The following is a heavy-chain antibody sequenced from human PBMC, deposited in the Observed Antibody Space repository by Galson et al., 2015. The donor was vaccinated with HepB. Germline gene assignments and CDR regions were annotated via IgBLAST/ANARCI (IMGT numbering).Heavy chain of an antibody. Sequence: SLRLSCAASGFTVSSNYMSWVRQAPGKGLEWVSVIYSGGSTYYADSVKGRFTISRDNSKNTLYLRMNSLRAEDTAVYYCATVPLSYSSTYYFDYWGQGTLVTVSS. CDR1: GFTVSSNY. V-gene: IGHV3-66*01. CDR3: ATVPLSYSSTYYFDY. CDR2: IYSGGST. J-gene: IGHJ4*02. D-gene: IGHD6-19*01.